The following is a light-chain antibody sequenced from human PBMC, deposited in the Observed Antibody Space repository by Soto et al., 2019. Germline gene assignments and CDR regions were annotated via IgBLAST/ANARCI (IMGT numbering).Light chain of an antibody. Sequence: EIVLTQSPATLSLSPGERATLSCRASQSVGSYLAWYQQRPGQAPRLLIYDASNRATGIPARFSGSGSGTDFPLTISSLEPEDFAVYYCQQRGNWPQTFGQGTKLEIK. J-gene: IGKJ2*01. CDR2: DAS. CDR1: QSVGSY. CDR3: QQRGNWPQT. V-gene: IGKV3-11*01.